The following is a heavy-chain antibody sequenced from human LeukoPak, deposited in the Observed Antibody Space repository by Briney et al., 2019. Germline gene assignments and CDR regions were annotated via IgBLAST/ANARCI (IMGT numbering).Heavy chain of an antibody. Sequence: GGSLRLSCAASGFTFSSYWMHWVRQAPGKGLVWVSRINSDGSSISYADSVKGRFTISRDNAKNTLYLQMNSLRAEDTAVYYCARDCGGDCYYYYGMDVWGQGTTVTVSS. V-gene: IGHV3-74*01. CDR2: INSDGSSI. CDR3: ARDCGGDCYYYYGMDV. CDR1: GFTFSSYW. J-gene: IGHJ6*02. D-gene: IGHD2-21*02.